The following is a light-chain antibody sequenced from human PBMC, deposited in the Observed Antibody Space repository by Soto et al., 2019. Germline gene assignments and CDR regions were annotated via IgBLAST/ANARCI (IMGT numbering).Light chain of an antibody. V-gene: IGKV3-15*01. J-gene: IGKJ1*01. CDR3: QQYKNSPQT. CDR2: GAS. Sequence: EIWMTQYPATLSVSPGERATLSCGASQSVSRNLAWYQKKNGKAPRLLIYGASTRATGIPARLSGSGSGTELTITISSMQHEEFAVYECQQYKNSPQTFGQGTKVDIK. CDR1: QSVSRN.